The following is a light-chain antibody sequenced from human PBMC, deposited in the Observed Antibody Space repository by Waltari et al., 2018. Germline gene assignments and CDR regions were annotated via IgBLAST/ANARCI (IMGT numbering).Light chain of an antibody. J-gene: IGLJ7*01. V-gene: IGLV3-9*01. CDR1: NIGGKN. CDR3: QVWDSSTAV. Sequence: SYDLTQPLSVSVALGPTARINCGGNNIGGKNVHWYQQKPGQAPLLVSHRGKNRPSRIPVGSAGSNSETTAMLTTTGAQGADEAGYYCQVWDSSTAVFGGGTQLTVL. CDR2: RGK.